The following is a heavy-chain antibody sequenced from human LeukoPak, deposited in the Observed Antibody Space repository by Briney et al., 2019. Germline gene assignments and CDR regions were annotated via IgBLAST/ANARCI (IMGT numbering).Heavy chain of an antibody. D-gene: IGHD1-26*01. Sequence: SETLSLTCTVSGGSISIYYWSWIRQPPGKGLEWIGYVYNSGSTDYNPSLKSRVTISADTSKNQFSLRLSSVTAADTAVYYCVRDRELNYWGQGTLVTVSS. CDR1: GGSISIYY. CDR2: VYNSGST. CDR3: VRDRELNY. J-gene: IGHJ4*02. V-gene: IGHV4-59*01.